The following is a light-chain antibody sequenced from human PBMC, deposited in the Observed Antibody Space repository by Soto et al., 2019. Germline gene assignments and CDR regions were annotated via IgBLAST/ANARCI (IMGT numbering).Light chain of an antibody. CDR1: SSDIGGYNY. Sequence: QSVLAQPVSVSGSPGQSITISCTGGSSDIGGYNYVSWYQQHPGRAPRLLILEVTNRPSGVPDRFSGSKSGNTASLIIRGLQAEDEADYFCSSYSSKTPPYVFGTGTKLTVL. V-gene: IGLV2-14*01. CDR3: SSYSSKTPPYV. CDR2: EVT. J-gene: IGLJ1*01.